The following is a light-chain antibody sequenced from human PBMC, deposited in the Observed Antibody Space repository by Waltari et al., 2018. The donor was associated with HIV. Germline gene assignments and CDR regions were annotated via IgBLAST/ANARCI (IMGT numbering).Light chain of an antibody. J-gene: IGLJ1*01. CDR1: SSNVGSTT. V-gene: IGLV1-44*01. Sequence: QSVLPQPPSSSGTPGQRLTISCSGSSSNVGSTTVNWYQHLPGAAPKLLILNTDERPSGVPDRFSGSKSGTSASLAISGLQSEDEADYYCAVWDDSLNAYVFGTGTTVTVL. CDR2: NTD. CDR3: AVWDDSLNAYV.